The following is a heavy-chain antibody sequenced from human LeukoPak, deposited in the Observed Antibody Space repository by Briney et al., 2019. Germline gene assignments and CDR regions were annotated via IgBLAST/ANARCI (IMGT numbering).Heavy chain of an antibody. Sequence: PSETLSLTCTVSGGSISSYYWSWIRQPPGKGLEWIGYIYYSGSTNYNPSLKSRVTISVDTSKNQFSLKLSPVTAADTAVYYCARVNYYYYMDVWGKGTTVTVSS. CDR1: GGSISSYY. CDR3: ARVNYYYYMDV. J-gene: IGHJ6*03. CDR2: IYYSGST. V-gene: IGHV4-59*01.